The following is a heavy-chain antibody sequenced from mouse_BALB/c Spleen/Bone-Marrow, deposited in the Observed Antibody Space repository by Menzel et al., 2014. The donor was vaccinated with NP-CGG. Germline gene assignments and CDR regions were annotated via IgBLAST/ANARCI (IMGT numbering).Heavy chain of an antibody. CDR3: ARPRGNYAMDY. J-gene: IGHJ4*01. CDR1: GFDFSRYW. CDR2: INPDSSTI. V-gene: IGHV4-1*02. Sequence: EVQGVESGGGLVQPGGSLKLSCAASGFDFSRYWTSWVRQAPGKGLEWIGEINPDSSTINYTPSLKDKFIISRDNAKNTLYLQMSKVRSEDTALYYCARPRGNYAMDYWGQGTSVTVSS.